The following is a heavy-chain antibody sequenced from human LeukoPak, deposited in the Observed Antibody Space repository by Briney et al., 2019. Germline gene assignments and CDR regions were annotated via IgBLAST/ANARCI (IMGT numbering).Heavy chain of an antibody. CDR2: ISYDGSNK. V-gene: IGHV3-30*04. Sequence: GGPLRLPCAASGFTFNTYAIHSVRQAPGKGLKWVAVISYDGSNKDYTDSVKGRFTISRDNSKSTLYLHMNSLRAEDTAVYYCARGPDSITIFGVVNTPFDYWGQGTLVTVSS. CDR1: GFTFNTYA. J-gene: IGHJ4*02. CDR3: ARGPDSITIFGVVNTPFDY. D-gene: IGHD3-3*01.